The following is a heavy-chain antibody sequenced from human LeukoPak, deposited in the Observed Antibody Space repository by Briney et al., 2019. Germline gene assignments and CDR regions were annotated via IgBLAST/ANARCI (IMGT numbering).Heavy chain of an antibody. Sequence: SEALSLTCSVSDGSINSYYWNWIRRPSGKGLEWIGYICYNGNTNYSPSLKSRVTMSVDTSKNLFSLKVSSVTAADTAVYYCARGRSNYYGMDVWGQGTTVTVSS. CDR2: ICYNGNT. J-gene: IGHJ6*02. CDR1: DGSINSYY. D-gene: IGHD1-26*01. V-gene: IGHV4-59*01. CDR3: ARGRSNYYGMDV.